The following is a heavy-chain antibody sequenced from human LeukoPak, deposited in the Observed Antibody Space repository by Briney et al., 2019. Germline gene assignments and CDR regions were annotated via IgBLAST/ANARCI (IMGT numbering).Heavy chain of an antibody. D-gene: IGHD3-10*01. CDR3: ASRSGGDY. Sequence: SETLSLTCTASGASISSSNYYWAWIRQPPGQELVWIGSIYYTGITYKNPSLKRRITISVDTSRNEFSRKLNSVTAADTAVYYCASRSGGDYWGQGTLVSVSS. CDR1: GASISSSNYY. J-gene: IGHJ4*02. V-gene: IGHV4-39*01. CDR2: IYYTGIT.